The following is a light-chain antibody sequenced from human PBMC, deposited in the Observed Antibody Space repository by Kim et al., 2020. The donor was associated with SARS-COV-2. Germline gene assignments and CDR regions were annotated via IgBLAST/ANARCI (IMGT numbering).Light chain of an antibody. Sequence: EIVMTQSPATLSVYPGETTTLSCRSSQSVGSNLAWYEQTPGQAPRHIMYAVSTRATGIPARFSGSGSGTEFTLNIRSLQSEDFAIYYGHKYKNRTAGRFGQGTKVDIK. CDR2: AVS. CDR1: QSVGSN. V-gene: IGKV3-15*01. J-gene: IGKJ1*01. CDR3: HKYKNRTAGR.